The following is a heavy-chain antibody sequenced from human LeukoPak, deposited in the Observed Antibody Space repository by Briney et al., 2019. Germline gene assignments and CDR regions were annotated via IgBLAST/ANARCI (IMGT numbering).Heavy chain of an antibody. CDR3: ARDVYGGNSPLDY. V-gene: IGHV4-59*01. CDR1: GASISSYY. CDR2: IYYSGST. D-gene: IGHD4-23*01. J-gene: IGHJ4*02. Sequence: RASETLSLTCTVSGASISSYYWSWIRQPPGKGLEWIGYIYYSGSTNYNPSLKSRVTISVDTSKNQFSLKLSSVTAADTAVYYCARDVYGGNSPLDYWGQGTLVTVSA.